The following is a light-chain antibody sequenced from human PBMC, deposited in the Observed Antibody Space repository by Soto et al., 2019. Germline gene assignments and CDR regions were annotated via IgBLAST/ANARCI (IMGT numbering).Light chain of an antibody. CDR1: QSISRP. CDR3: QQSYSIPFT. V-gene: IGKV1-39*01. J-gene: IGKJ5*01. CDR2: AAF. Sequence: DIQMTQSPSSLTASVGDRVTITCRPSQSISRPLNWYQQKPGKAPKLLVYAAFRLQSGVPSMFSGSGSATDFTLNISSLQPEDFETYSCQQSYSIPFTFGKGTRLEIK.